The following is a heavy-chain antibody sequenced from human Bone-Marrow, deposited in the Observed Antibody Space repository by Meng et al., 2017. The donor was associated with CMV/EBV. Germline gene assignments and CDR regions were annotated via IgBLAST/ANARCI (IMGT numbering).Heavy chain of an antibody. Sequence: QVQLQESGPGLVXPXXXXXLTXTXSGGSISSYYWSWIRQPAGKGLEWIGRIYTSGSTNYNPSLKSRVTMSVDTSKNQFSLKLSSVTAADTAVYYCARTGIAVAGTGWFDPWGQGTLVTVSS. CDR3: ARTGIAVAGTGWFDP. CDR2: IYTSGST. D-gene: IGHD6-19*01. J-gene: IGHJ5*02. V-gene: IGHV4-4*07. CDR1: GGSISSYY.